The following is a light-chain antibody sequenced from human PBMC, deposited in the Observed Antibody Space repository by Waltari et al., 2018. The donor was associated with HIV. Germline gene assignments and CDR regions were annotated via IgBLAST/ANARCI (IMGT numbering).Light chain of an antibody. J-gene: IGKJ5*01. CDR3: QQYYNWPRGT. Sequence: EIVMMQSPATLSVSPGERVILSCRASQSVSGNLAWFQQKPGQAPRLLIYGASTRATAIPARFSGSGSATEFSLTISSLRSEDFAVYYCQQYYNWPRGTFGQGTRLEIK. V-gene: IGKV3D-15*01. CDR2: GAS. CDR1: QSVSGN.